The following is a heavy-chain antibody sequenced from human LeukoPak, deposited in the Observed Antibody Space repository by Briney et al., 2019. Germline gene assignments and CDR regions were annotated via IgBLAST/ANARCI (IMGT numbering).Heavy chain of an antibody. CDR1: GFTLSDYY. CDR2: VSNGGSSSM. CDR3: ARDKSNKGHDC. V-gene: IGHV3-11*01. J-gene: IGHJ4*02. Sequence: GGSLRLSCAASGFTLSDYYMTWIRQAPGKGLEWVSYVSNGGSSSMLYADSVKGRFTVFRDYAKNSLYLQMNSLRADDTGVYYCARDKSNKGHDCWGQGTLVTVSS.